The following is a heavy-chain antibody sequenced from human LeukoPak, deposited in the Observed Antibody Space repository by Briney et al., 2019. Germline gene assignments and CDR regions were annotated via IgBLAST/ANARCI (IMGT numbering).Heavy chain of an antibody. CDR3: AKSPFPSVRGVIPEYYFDY. Sequence: PGGSLRLSCAASGFTFSSYEMNWVRQAPGKGLEWVSYISSSGSTIYYADSVKGRFTISRDNSKNTLYLQMNSLRAEDTAVYYCAKSPFPSVRGVIPEYYFDYWGQGTLVTVSS. CDR1: GFTFSSYE. J-gene: IGHJ4*02. D-gene: IGHD3-10*01. CDR2: ISSSGSTI. V-gene: IGHV3-48*03.